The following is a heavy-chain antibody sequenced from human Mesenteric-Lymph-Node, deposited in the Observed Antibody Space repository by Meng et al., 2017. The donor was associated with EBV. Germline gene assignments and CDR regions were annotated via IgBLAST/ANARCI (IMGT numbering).Heavy chain of an antibody. Sequence: QVQLQQWGTRLLKPSATLSLTCAVYGGSFSDSYWSWVRQSPGKGLEWIGEINHSGRPNYNPSLRRRLTISLHASRNQFSLKLSSVTAADTAVYYCAVGGNYYDNSGLDYWGQGTLVTVSS. CDR1: GGSFSDSY. J-gene: IGHJ4*02. D-gene: IGHD3-22*01. CDR3: AVGGNYYDNSGLDY. CDR2: INHSGRP. V-gene: IGHV4-34*01.